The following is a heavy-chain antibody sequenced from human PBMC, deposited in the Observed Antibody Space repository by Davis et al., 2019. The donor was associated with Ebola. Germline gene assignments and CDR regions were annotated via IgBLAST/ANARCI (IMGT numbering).Heavy chain of an antibody. D-gene: IGHD2-21*02. Sequence: PGGSLRLSCAASGFTFSSYWMSWVRQAPGKGLEWVSGISWSSATKVYADSVKGRFTISRDNTKNSLYLQMYSLRTEDTALYYCARSTALYYYGMDVWGQGTTVTVSS. CDR1: GFTFSSYW. CDR2: ISWSSATK. V-gene: IGHV3-9*01. J-gene: IGHJ6*02. CDR3: ARSTALYYYGMDV.